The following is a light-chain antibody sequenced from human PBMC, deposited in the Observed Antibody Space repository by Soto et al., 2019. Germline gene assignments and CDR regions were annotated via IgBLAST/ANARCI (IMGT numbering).Light chain of an antibody. V-gene: IGLV1-51*02. CDR3: SSFTTISTYV. Sequence: QSVLTQPPSVSAAPGQKVTISCSGSSSKIGNNYVSWYQQLPGTAPKLLIYENNKRPSGIPDRFSGSKSGTSATLGITGLQTGDEADYYCSSFTTISTYVFGTGTKVTVL. J-gene: IGLJ1*01. CDR1: SSKIGNNY. CDR2: ENN.